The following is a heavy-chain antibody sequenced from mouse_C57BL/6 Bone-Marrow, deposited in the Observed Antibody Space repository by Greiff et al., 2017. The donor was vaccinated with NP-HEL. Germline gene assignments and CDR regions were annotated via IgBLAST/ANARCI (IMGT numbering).Heavy chain of an antibody. D-gene: IGHD4-1*01. CDR1: GYTFTDYY. CDR2: IYPGSGNT. CDR3: TILLGAWFAV. Sequence: QVQLQQPGAELVRPGASVKLSCKASGYTFTDYYINWVKQRPGRGLEWIARIYPGSGNTNYNEKFKGKATLTVEKSSSTAYMQLSSLTSEDSAVYFCTILLGAWFAVWGKGTLVTVSA. V-gene: IGHV1-76*01. J-gene: IGHJ3*01.